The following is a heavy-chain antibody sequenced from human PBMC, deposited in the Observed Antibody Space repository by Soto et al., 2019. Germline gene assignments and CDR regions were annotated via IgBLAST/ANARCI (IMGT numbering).Heavy chain of an antibody. D-gene: IGHD4-17*01. Sequence: EVQLVESGGGLVQPGGSLRLSCAASGFTVSSNYMSWVRQAPGKGLEWVSVIYSGGSTYYADSVKGRFTISRDNSKNTRYLQRNSLRAEGRAVYYWASGDIDWGQGPLVNVSS. CDR2: IYSGGST. CDR3: ASGDID. CDR1: GFTVSSNY. J-gene: IGHJ4*02. V-gene: IGHV3-66*01.